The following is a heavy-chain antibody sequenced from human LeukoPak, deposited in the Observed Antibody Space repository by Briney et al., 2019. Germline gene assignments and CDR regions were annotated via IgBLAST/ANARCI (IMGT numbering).Heavy chain of an antibody. CDR3: AKTSQGHPPYYCSMDV. CDR2: IGGSGTST. V-gene: IGHV3-23*01. Sequence: GASLRLSCAASGFTFSSYAMIWVRQAPGKGLEWVSAIGGSGTSTFYADSVKGRFTISRDNSKNTLYLQMNSLRAEDTAVYHCAKTSQGHPPYYCSMDVWGQGTTVTVSS. CDR1: GFTFSSYA. J-gene: IGHJ6*02.